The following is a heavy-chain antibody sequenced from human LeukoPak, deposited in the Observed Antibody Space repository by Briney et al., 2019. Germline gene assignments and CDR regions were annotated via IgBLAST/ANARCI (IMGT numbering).Heavy chain of an antibody. V-gene: IGHV3-9*01. CDR1: GFTFDDYA. Sequence: GGSLRLSCAAAGFTFDDYAMRWVRQAPGKGLGWVSGISWNSGSIGYADSVKGRFTISRDNAKNSLYLQMNSLRAEDTALYSCAKDIGGFIAVAGMGYFDYWGQGTLVTVSS. D-gene: IGHD6-19*01. CDR3: AKDIGGFIAVAGMGYFDY. CDR2: ISWNSGSI. J-gene: IGHJ4*02.